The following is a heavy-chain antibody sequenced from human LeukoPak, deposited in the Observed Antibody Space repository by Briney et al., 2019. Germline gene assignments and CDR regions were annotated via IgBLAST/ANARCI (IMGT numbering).Heavy chain of an antibody. CDR1: GGSFSGYY. CDR2: INHSGST. J-gene: IGHJ6*02. D-gene: IGHD3-3*01. Sequence: SETLSLTCAVYGGSFSGYYWSWIRQPPGKGLEWIGEINHSGSTNYNPSLKGRVTISVDTSKNQFSLKLSSVTAADTAVYYCASMYYDFWSGYSYYYYYYGMDVWGQGTTVTVSS. V-gene: IGHV4-34*01. CDR3: ASMYYDFWSGYSYYYYYYGMDV.